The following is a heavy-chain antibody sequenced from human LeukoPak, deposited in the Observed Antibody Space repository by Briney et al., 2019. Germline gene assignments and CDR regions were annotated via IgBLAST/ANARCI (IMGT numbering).Heavy chain of an antibody. CDR1: GYTLTGYY. D-gene: IGHD3-22*01. CDR2: INPNSGGT. J-gene: IGHJ3*02. Sequence: ASVKVSCKASGYTLTGYYMHWVRQAPGQGREWMGWINPNSGGTNYAQKFQGRVSMTRDTSISTAYMELSRLRSDDTAVYDCARAPNYYASSEEAFDIWGQGTMVTVSS. CDR3: ARAPNYYASSEEAFDI. V-gene: IGHV1-2*02.